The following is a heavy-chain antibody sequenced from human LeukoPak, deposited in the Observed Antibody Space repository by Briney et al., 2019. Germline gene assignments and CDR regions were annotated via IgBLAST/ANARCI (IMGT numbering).Heavy chain of an antibody. D-gene: IGHD3-10*01. CDR1: GFTFSSYA. CDR3: AKELMVRGDWGNGFDP. CDR2: ISYDGSNK. V-gene: IGHV3-30-3*01. J-gene: IGHJ5*02. Sequence: GRSLRLSCAASGFTFSSYAMHWVRQAPGKGLEWVAVISYDGSNKYYADSVKGRFTISRDNSKNTLYLQMNSLRAEDTAVYYCAKELMVRGDWGNGFDPWGQGTLVTVSS.